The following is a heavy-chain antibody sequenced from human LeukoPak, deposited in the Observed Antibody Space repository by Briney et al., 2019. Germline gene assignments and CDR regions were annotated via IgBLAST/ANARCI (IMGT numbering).Heavy chain of an antibody. D-gene: IGHD6-19*01. Sequence: PGGSLRLSCAASGFTFSRNAMSWVRQAPGKGLEWVSVISGSGSSTYYADSVKGRFTISRDNPKNTLYLQMNSLRAGDTAVYYCAKVTGYSSGCLDYWGQGTLVTVSS. CDR1: GFTFSRNA. J-gene: IGHJ4*02. V-gene: IGHV3-23*01. CDR2: ISGSGSST. CDR3: AKVTGYSSGCLDY.